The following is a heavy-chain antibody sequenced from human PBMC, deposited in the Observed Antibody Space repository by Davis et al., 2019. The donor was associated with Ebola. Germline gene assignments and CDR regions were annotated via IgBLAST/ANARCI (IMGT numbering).Heavy chain of an antibody. CDR1: GFTFISYW. CDR2: IHIDGSST. D-gene: IGHD3-16*01. J-gene: IGHJ4*02. CDR3: GRGALFGIPAGTIDS. V-gene: IGHV3-74*01. Sequence: HTGGSLRLSCAASGFTFISYWMHWVRQAPGKGLVWVARIHIDGSSTIYADSVEGRFTVSRDNAKNTLYLEMNSLRSEDTAVYYCGRGALFGIPAGTIDSWGQGTLVTVSS.